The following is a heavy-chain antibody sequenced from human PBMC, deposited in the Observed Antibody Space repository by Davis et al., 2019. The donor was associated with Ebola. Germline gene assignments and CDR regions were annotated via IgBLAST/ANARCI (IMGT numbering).Heavy chain of an antibody. CDR1: GFTFSSYS. CDR3: ARGPLPLVRDLYYYYYYGMDV. Sequence: GESLKISCAASGFTFSSYSMNWVRQAPGKGLEWVSYISSSSSTIYYADSVKGRFTISRDNAKNSLYLQMNSLRDEDTAVYYCARGPLPLVRDLYYYYYYGMDVWAKGPRSPSP. V-gene: IGHV3-48*02. D-gene: IGHD6-6*01. CDR2: ISSSSSTI. J-gene: IGHJ6*02.